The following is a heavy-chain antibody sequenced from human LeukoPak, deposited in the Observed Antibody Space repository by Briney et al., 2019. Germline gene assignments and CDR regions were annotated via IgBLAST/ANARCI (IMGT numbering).Heavy chain of an antibody. Sequence: NPSQTLSLTCTVSGGSISSGSYYWSWIRQPAGKGLEWIGRIYTSGSTNYNPSLKSRVTISVDKSKNQFSLKLSSVTAADTAVYYCARTSGIHEGNYFDYWGQGTLVTVSS. V-gene: IGHV4-61*02. D-gene: IGHD1-26*01. CDR2: IYTSGST. CDR1: GGSISSGSYY. CDR3: ARTSGIHEGNYFDY. J-gene: IGHJ4*02.